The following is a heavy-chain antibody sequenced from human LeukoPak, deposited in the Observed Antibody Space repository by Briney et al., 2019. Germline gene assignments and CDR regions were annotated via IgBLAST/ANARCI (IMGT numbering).Heavy chain of an antibody. CDR2: ISSSSSYI. D-gene: IGHD2-15*01. V-gene: IGHV3-21*01. Sequence: GGSLRLSCAASGFTFSSYSMNWVRQAPGKGLEWVSSISSSSSYIYYADSVKGRFTISRDNAKNSLYLQMNSLRAEDTAVYYCADYSPYYYYMDVWGKGNTVTVSS. J-gene: IGHJ6*03. CDR3: ADYSPYYYYMDV. CDR1: GFTFSSYS.